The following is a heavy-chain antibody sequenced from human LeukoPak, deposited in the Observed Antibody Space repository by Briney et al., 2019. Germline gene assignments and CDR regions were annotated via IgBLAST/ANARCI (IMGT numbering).Heavy chain of an antibody. J-gene: IGHJ6*03. D-gene: IGHD2-15*01. V-gene: IGHV1-2*02. CDR3: ARAAVVVVAATHSDYYYYYMDV. CDR2: INPNSGGT. Sequence: ASVKVSCKASGYTFTGYYMHWVRQAPGQGLEWMGWINPNSGGTNYAQKFQGRVTMTRDTSISTAYMELSRLRSDDTAVYYCARAAVVVVAATHSDYYYYYMDVWGKGTTVTVSS. CDR1: GYTFTGYY.